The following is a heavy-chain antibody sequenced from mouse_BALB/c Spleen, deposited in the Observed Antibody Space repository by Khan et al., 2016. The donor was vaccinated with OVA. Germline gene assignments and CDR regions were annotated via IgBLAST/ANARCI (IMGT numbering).Heavy chain of an antibody. V-gene: IGHV5-6-3*01. Sequence: EVELVESGGGLVQPGGSLKLSCAASGFTFSNYGMSWVRQTPDKRLELVATINSNGGSTYYPDSVKGRFTISRDNGQNTLFLQMSSLRSEDTGMXYCSRDGYYETYFDYWGQGTTLTVSS. CDR2: INSNGGST. CDR3: SRDGYYETYFDY. D-gene: IGHD2-3*01. J-gene: IGHJ2*01. CDR1: GFTFSNYG.